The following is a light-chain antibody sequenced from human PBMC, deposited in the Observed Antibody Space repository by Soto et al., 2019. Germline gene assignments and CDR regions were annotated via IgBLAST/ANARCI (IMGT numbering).Light chain of an antibody. CDR3: SSYAGNNIWL. CDR1: SSDIGRYNF. CDR2: EVY. Sequence: QSALTQPPSASGSPGQSVTVSCTGTSSDIGRYNFVSWYQQHPGKAPKLMISEVYKRPSGVPDRFSGSKSGSTASLTVSGLQAEDEADYYCSSYAGNNIWLFGGGTKLTVL. V-gene: IGLV2-8*01. J-gene: IGLJ3*02.